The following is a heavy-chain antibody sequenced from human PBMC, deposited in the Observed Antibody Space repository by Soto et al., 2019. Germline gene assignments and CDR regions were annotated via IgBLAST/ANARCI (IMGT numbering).Heavy chain of an antibody. CDR3: AKGPTRGVIRYYFDY. Sequence: LRLSCAASGFTFSSYAMSWVRQAPGKGLEWVSAISGSGGSTYYADSVKGRFTISRDNSKNTLYLQMNSLRAEDTAVYYCAKGPTRGVIRYYFDYWGQGTLVTV. J-gene: IGHJ4*02. CDR1: GFTFSSYA. CDR2: ISGSGGST. D-gene: IGHD3-10*01. V-gene: IGHV3-23*01.